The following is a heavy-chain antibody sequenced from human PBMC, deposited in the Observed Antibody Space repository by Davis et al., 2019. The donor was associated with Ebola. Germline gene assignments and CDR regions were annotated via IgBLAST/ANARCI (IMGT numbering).Heavy chain of an antibody. J-gene: IGHJ3*02. D-gene: IGHD3-10*02. CDR2: MYYSGST. CDR1: GSSIRAHY. V-gene: IGHV4-59*11. Sequence: SETLSLTCTVSGSSIRAHYWNWIRQPPGKGLAWIGSMYYSGSTDYNPSLEGRVTMSLDTSKNQFSLRLTSVTAADTAVYFCARLLFGSGVPSDSFVPDAFDTWGPGTMVTVSS. CDR3: ARLLFGSGVPSDSFVPDAFDT.